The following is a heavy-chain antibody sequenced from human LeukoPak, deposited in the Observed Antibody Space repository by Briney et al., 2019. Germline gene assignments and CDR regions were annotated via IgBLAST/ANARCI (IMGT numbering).Heavy chain of an antibody. CDR3: ARHLPGGGYSYGPIDY. J-gene: IGHJ4*02. CDR2: IYYSGST. CDR1: GGSISSYY. Sequence: SETLSLTCTVSGGSISSYYWSWIRQPPGKGLEGIGYIYYSGSTNYNPSLKSRVTISVDTSKNQFSLKLSSVTAADTAVYYCARHLPGGGYSYGPIDYWGQGTLVTVSS. D-gene: IGHD5-18*01. V-gene: IGHV4-59*08.